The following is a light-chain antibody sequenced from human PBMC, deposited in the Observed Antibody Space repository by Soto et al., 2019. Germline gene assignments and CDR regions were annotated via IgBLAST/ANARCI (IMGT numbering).Light chain of an antibody. CDR2: EVS. CDR3: SSYTSSSTRV. CDR1: SSDVGGYNY. V-gene: IGLV2-14*01. Sequence: QSFLTKHASLSGSPGQSITISCTGTSSDVGGYNYVSWYQQHPGKAPKLMIYEVSNRPSGVSNRFSGSKSGNTASLTISGLQAEDEADYYCSSYTSSSTRVFGTGTKVTVL. J-gene: IGLJ1*01.